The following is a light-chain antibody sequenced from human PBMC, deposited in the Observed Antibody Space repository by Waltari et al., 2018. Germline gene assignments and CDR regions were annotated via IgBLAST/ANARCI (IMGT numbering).Light chain of an antibody. CDR3: QHYVRLPAT. Sequence: EIVLTQSPGSLSSSPGERVTLSCRARQSVSRALAWYQQKPGQAPRLLIFGAYNRATGIPDRFSGSGFETDFSLTISRLEPEYFAVYYCQHYVRLPATFGRGTKGEIK. V-gene: IGKV3-20*01. J-gene: IGKJ1*01. CDR1: QSVSRA. CDR2: GAY.